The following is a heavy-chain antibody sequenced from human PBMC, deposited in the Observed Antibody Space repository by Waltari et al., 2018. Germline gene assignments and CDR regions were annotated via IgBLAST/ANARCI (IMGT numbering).Heavy chain of an antibody. J-gene: IGHJ3*02. CDR2: INHSGST. CDR1: GGSFSGYY. V-gene: IGHV4-34*01. D-gene: IGHD2-21*01. Sequence: QVQLQQWGAGLLKPSETLSLTCAVYGGSFSGYYWSWIRQPPGKGLEWIGEINHSGSTNYNPSLKSRVTISVYTSKNQFSLKLSSVTAADTAVYYCAAYPGGDRGDAFDIWGQGTMVTVSS. CDR3: AAYPGGDRGDAFDI.